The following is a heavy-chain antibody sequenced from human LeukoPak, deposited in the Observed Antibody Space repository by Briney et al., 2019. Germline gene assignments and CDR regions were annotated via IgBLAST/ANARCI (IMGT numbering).Heavy chain of an antibody. J-gene: IGHJ6*03. V-gene: IGHV3-66*04. CDR1: GFTVSSNY. D-gene: IGHD2-2*01. Sequence: GGSLRLSCAASGFTVSSNYMSWVRQAPGKGLEWVSVIYSGGSTYYADSVKGRFTISRDNSKNTLYLQMNSLRAEDTAVYYCARLVCSSATCYQPYFYYMDVWGRGTTVTISS. CDR3: ARLVCSSATCYQPYFYYMDV. CDR2: IYSGGST.